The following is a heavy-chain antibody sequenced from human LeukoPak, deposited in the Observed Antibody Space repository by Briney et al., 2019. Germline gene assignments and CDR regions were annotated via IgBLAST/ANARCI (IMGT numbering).Heavy chain of an antibody. Sequence: GGSLRLSCAASGFTFSSYAMSWVRQAPGKGLEWVGRIKSKTDGGTTDYAAPVKGRFTISRDDSKNTLYLQMNSLKTEDTAVYYCATGGGGSWGFDYWGQGTLVTVSS. CDR3: ATGGGGSWGFDY. CDR2: IKSKTDGGTT. V-gene: IGHV3-15*01. D-gene: IGHD2-15*01. CDR1: GFTFSSYA. J-gene: IGHJ4*02.